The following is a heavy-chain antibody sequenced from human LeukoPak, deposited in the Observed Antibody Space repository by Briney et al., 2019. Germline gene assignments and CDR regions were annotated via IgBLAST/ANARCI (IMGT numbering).Heavy chain of an antibody. Sequence: GRSLTLSCAASGFTFSEYTMHWVRQAPSKGLEWVAVISHDGREIYYADSVKGRFTISRDDSMSTMYLQMNSLRAEDTALYHCARGRSDSGAYCYFGSWGQGTPVSVPP. J-gene: IGHJ4*02. D-gene: IGHD3-22*01. CDR3: ARGRSDSGAYCYFGS. V-gene: IGHV3-30*03. CDR1: GFTFSEYT. CDR2: ISHDGREI.